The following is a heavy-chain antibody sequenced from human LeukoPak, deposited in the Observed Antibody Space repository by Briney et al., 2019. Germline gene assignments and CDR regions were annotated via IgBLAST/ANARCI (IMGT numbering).Heavy chain of an antibody. CDR1: GGSISYYY. CDR3: ARHLKTDMVKAHFDY. V-gene: IGHV4-59*08. Sequence: SETLSLTCTVSGGSISYYYWSWIRQPPGKGLEWIGYIYYSGTTNYNPSLKSRVTISVDTSKNQFSLKLSSVTAADTAVYYCARHLKTDMVKAHFDYWGQGTLVTVPS. J-gene: IGHJ4*02. D-gene: IGHD5-18*01. CDR2: IYYSGTT.